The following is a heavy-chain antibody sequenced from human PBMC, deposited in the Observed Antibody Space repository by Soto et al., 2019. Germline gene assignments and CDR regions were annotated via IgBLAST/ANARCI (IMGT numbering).Heavy chain of an antibody. CDR1: GYTFTDYD. D-gene: IGHD1-20*01. V-gene: IGHV1-8*02. J-gene: IGHJ4*02. CDR3: TRNLYNTGDFDH. CDR2: MTPKSGYT. Sequence: QVQLMQSGAEVRKPGASVKVSCKASGYTFTDYDINWVRQATGQGLEWLGWMTPKSGYTGNAQKFQGRVTLTGDTSRGTAYMELSSLTSEDTAVYYCTRNLYNTGDFDHWGQGTLVTVPS.